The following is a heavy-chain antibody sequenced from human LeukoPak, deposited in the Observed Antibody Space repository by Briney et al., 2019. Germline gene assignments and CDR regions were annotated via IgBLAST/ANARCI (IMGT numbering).Heavy chain of an antibody. CDR2: IRYGGSNK. Sequence: GGSLRLSCAASGFTFSSYGMHWVRQAPGKGLEWVAFIRYGGSNKYYADSVKGRLTISRDNSKNTLYLQMNSLRAEDTAVYYCAKDRTVTTTPYYFDYWGQGTLVTVSS. V-gene: IGHV3-30*02. CDR1: GFTFSSYG. D-gene: IGHD4-17*01. CDR3: AKDRTVTTTPYYFDY. J-gene: IGHJ4*02.